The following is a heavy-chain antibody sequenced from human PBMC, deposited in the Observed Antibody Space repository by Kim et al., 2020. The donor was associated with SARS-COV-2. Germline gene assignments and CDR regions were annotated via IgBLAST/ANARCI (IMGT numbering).Heavy chain of an antibody. J-gene: IGHJ6*02. CDR1: GYTFTSYY. CDR2: INPSGGST. D-gene: IGHD6-25*01. CDR3: ARDGGDGPDYYYYYGMDV. V-gene: IGHV1-46*01. Sequence: ASVKVSCKASGYTFTSYYMHWVRQAPGQGLEWMGIINPSGGSTSYAQKFQGRVTMTRDTSTSTVYMELSSLRSEDTAVYYCARDGGDGPDYYYYYGMDVWGQGTTVTVSS.